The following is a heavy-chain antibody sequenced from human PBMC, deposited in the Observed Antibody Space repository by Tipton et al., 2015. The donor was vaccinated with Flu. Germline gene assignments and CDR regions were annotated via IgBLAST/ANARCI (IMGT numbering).Heavy chain of an antibody. V-gene: IGHV3-23*01. CDR3: AKVIPELVAGLDY. CDR1: GFTFTRYG. CDR2: ISGSGATT. Sequence: SLRLSCAASGFTFTRYGMSWVRQAPEKGLEWVSAISGSGATTYFADSVKGRFTLSRDISKGTLYLQMNSLRADDTAVYYCAKVIPELVAGLDYWGQGTLVTVSS. D-gene: IGHD6-19*01. J-gene: IGHJ4*02.